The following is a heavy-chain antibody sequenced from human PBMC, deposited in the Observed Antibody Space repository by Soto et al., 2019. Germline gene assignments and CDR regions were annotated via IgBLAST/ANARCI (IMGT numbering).Heavy chain of an antibody. CDR3: TAAPGGNPYY. CDR2: IKGETDGGTT. V-gene: IGHV3-15*01. J-gene: IGHJ4*02. CDR1: GFSFSDAW. Sequence: EVQLVESGGGLVKPGGSLTLSCAASGFSFSDAWMSWVRQAPGKGLEWVGRIKGETDGGTTDYAAPVKGRFTVSRDDSKKMVFLQMHSLKTEDTAVYYCTAAPGGNPYYWGQGIMVTVSS. D-gene: IGHD2-15*01.